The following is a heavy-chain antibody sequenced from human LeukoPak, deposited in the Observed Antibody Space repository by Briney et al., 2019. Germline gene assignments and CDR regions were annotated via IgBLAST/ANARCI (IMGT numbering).Heavy chain of an antibody. V-gene: IGHV4-30-4*08. CDR2: IYYSGST. Sequence: SQTLPLTCTVSGGSISSGDYYWSWIRQPPGKGLEWIGYIYYSGSTYYNPSLKSRVTISVDTSKNQFSLKLSSVTAADTAVYYCARVEYNWNDEGFDHWGQGTLVTVSS. J-gene: IGHJ4*02. D-gene: IGHD1-20*01. CDR1: GGSISSGDYY. CDR3: ARVEYNWNDEGFDH.